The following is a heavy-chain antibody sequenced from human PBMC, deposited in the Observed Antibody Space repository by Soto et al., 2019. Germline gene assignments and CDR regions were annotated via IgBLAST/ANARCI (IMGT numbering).Heavy chain of an antibody. Sequence: EVLLVESGGGLVQSGGSLRLSCAASGLAFSTYWMHWVRQAPGKGLVWVSRINSDGSSTTYADSVKGRFTISRDNAKNTLYLQMNSLRGEDTAVYYCARAAVAGLNWFDPWGQGTLVTVSS. D-gene: IGHD6-19*01. CDR2: INSDGSST. CDR1: GLAFSTYW. CDR3: ARAAVAGLNWFDP. V-gene: IGHV3-74*01. J-gene: IGHJ5*02.